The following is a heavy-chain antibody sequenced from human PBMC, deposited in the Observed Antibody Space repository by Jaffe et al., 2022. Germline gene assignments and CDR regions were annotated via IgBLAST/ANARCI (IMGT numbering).Heavy chain of an antibody. CDR1: GYSISSGYY. Sequence: QVQLQESGPGLVKPSETLSLTCAVSGYSISSGYYWGWIRQPPGKGLEWIGSIYHSGSTYYNPSLKSRVTISVDTSKNQFSLKLSSVTAADTAVYYCARILPGYSSSWYSNAFDIWGQGTMVTVSS. V-gene: IGHV4-38-2*01. J-gene: IGHJ3*02. D-gene: IGHD6-13*01. CDR3: ARILPGYSSSWYSNAFDI. CDR2: IYHSGST.